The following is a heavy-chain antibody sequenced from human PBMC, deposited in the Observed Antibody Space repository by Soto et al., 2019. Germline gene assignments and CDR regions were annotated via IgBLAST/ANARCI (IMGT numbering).Heavy chain of an antibody. CDR3: VRALRHTAMVYPWFVP. J-gene: IGHJ5*02. CDR1: GASVSTGAYY. V-gene: IGHV4-31*03. CDR2: IYESGYT. D-gene: IGHD5-18*01. Sequence: SETLSLTCTVSGASVSTGAYYWGWVRQRPGKGLEWVGYIYESGYTYYNTSLKSRLTISLDRSNNQFSLGLTSVTAAATAVYYCVRALRHTAMVYPWFVPWGQGTLVTVSS.